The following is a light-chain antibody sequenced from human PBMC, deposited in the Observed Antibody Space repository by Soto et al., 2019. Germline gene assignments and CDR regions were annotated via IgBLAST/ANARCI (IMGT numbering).Light chain of an antibody. J-gene: IGLJ1*01. CDR2: GHS. Sequence: QSALTQPASVSGSPGQSITISCTGTSSDIGTYNLVSWYQHYPGTAPKLLIDGHSNRPSGVPDRFSASKSGTSASLAITGLQAEDEADYYCQSYDNSLSALVFGTGTKVTVL. V-gene: IGLV2-14*02. CDR1: SSDIGTYNL. CDR3: QSYDNSLSALV.